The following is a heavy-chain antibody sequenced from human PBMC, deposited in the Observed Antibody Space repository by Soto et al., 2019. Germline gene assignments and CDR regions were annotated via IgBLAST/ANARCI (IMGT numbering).Heavy chain of an antibody. CDR1: RFTFTDAW. CDR3: TTARWFTYYFDY. Sequence: EVQLVESGGGLVKPGGSLRLSCAASRFTFTDAWMSWVRQAPGKGLEWVGRIKAKGDGATTDYAAPVKGRFTISRXDSKNTLYLQMNSLKTEDTAVYYCTTARWFTYYFDYWGQGTLVTVSS. D-gene: IGHD3-9*01. J-gene: IGHJ4*02. V-gene: IGHV3-15*01. CDR2: IKAKGDGATT.